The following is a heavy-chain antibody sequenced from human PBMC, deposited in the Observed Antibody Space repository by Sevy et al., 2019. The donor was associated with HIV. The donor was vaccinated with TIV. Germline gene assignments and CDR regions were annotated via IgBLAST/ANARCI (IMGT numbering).Heavy chain of an antibody. J-gene: IGHJ3*02. CDR2: ISWDGDST. CDR1: GFTFDDYT. CDR3: AKDRRRSNRWQITPDAFDI. D-gene: IGHD6-13*01. Sequence: GGSLRLSCAASGFTFDDYTMHWVRQAPGKGLEWVSLISWDGDSTYYAHSVKGRFTISRDNSKNSLYLQMNSLRTEDTALYSCAKDRRRSNRWQITPDAFDIWGQGTMVTVSS. V-gene: IGHV3-43*01.